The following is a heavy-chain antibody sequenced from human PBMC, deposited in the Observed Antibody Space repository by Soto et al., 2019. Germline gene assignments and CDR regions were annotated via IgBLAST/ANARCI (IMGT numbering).Heavy chain of an antibody. CDR3: RRSSRYSTDV. J-gene: IGHJ6*02. CDR1: GGSISSSSY. D-gene: IGHD6-13*01. CDR2: IYSIGST. V-gene: IGHV4-39*01. Sequence: QLQLQESGPGLVKPSETLSLTCTVSGGSISSSSYWGWIRQPPGKGLEWIGSIYSIGSTYYNPSLKSRVTIAVGTTTNQFSLKLSPGTAADTAVYYCRRSSRYSTDVWGQGTTVTVSS.